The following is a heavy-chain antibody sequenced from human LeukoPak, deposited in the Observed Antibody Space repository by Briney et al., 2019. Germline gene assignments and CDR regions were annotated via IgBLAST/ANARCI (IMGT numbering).Heavy chain of an antibody. CDR3: ARVSSGWTYFDY. CDR1: GFTFSSYW. Sequence: PGGSLRLSCAASGFTFSSYWMSWVRQAPGKGLEWVANIKQDGSEKYYVDSVKGRFTVSRDNAKNSLYLQMNSLRAEDTALYYCARVSSGWTYFDYWGQGTLVTVS. CDR2: IKQDGSEK. J-gene: IGHJ4*02. V-gene: IGHV3-7*01. D-gene: IGHD6-19*01.